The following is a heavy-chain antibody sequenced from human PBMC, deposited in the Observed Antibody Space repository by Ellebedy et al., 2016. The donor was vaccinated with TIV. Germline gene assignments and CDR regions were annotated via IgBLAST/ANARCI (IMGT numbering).Heavy chain of an antibody. CDR2: IIPIFGTA. CDR3: ARGSYCSSTSCYYPLAY. Sequence: SVKVSCXASGGTFSSYAISWVRQAPGQGLEWMGGIIPIFGTANYAQKFQGRVTITADESTSTAYMELSSLRSEDTAVYYCARGSYCSSTSCYYPLAYWGQGTLVTVSS. D-gene: IGHD2-2*01. CDR1: GGTFSSYA. V-gene: IGHV1-69*13. J-gene: IGHJ4*02.